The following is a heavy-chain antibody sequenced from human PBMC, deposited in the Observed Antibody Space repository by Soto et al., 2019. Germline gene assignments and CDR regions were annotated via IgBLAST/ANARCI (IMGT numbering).Heavy chain of an antibody. J-gene: IGHJ5*02. V-gene: IGHV1-8*01. CDR1: GYTFTGYV. CDR3: ARSGRDYSWFDP. D-gene: IGHD6-25*01. Sequence: VLVKVSCKASGYTFTGYVIGWVRKATGQGLEWMGWINPNSGNTSYAQKFQGRVTMTRNTPISTAYMELSRLRSDDTAVYYCARSGRDYSWFDPWGQGTLVTVS. CDR2: INPNSGNT.